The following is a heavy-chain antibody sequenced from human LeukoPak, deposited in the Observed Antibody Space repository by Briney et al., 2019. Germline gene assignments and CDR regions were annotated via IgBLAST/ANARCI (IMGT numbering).Heavy chain of an antibody. Sequence: SVKVSCKASGGTFSSYAISWVRQAPGQGLEWIGGIIPIFGTANYAQKFQGRVTITTDESTSTAYMELSSLRSEDTAVYYCARSKGYCSGGSCYSDAFDIWGQGTMVTVSS. CDR2: IIPIFGTA. CDR3: ARSKGYCSGGSCYSDAFDI. D-gene: IGHD2-15*01. J-gene: IGHJ3*02. CDR1: GGTFSSYA. V-gene: IGHV1-69*05.